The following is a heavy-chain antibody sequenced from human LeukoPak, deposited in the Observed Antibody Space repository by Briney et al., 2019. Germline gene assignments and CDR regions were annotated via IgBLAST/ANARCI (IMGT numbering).Heavy chain of an antibody. J-gene: IGHJ4*02. CDR2: INPNSGGT. D-gene: IGHD5-12*01. CDR3: ASTDSGYDYVPGY. V-gene: IGHV1-2*02. CDR1: GYTFTGYY. Sequence: ASVKVSCKASGYTFTGYYMHWVRQAPGQGLEWMGRINPNSGGTNYAQKFQGRVTMTRDTSISTAYMELSRLRSDDTAVYYCASTDSGYDYVPGYWGQGTLVTVSS.